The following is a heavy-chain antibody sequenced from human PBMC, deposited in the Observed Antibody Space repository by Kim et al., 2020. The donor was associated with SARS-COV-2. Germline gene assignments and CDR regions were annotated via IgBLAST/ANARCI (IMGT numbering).Heavy chain of an antibody. CDR1: GGSISSTSYS. D-gene: IGHD2-21*01. J-gene: IGHJ4*02. Sequence: SETLSLTCTVSGGSISSTSYSWGWIRQPPGKGLEWVGSISCSGITYYNPSLKSRVTIAVDTSKNQFSQKLTSVTATDTAVYYCARYICGSGANFDYWGQGTLVTVSS. CDR2: ISCSGIT. V-gene: IGHV4-39*01. CDR3: ARYICGSGANFDY.